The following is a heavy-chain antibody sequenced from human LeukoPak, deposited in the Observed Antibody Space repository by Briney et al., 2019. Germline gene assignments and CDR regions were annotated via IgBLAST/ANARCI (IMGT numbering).Heavy chain of an antibody. J-gene: IGHJ6*02. D-gene: IGHD2-2*01. V-gene: IGHV3-7*03. CDR3: AKARIGYCSRTSCTNGLDV. CDR2: IKYDGREE. Sequence: GGSLRLSCTSSGFPFSSRWMHWVRQVPGKGPEWVANIKYDGREEYYVDSVKGRFSISRDNAKNSLYLQMNSLRADDTAVFYCAKARIGYCSRTSCTNGLDVWGQGTTVTVS. CDR1: GFPFSSRW.